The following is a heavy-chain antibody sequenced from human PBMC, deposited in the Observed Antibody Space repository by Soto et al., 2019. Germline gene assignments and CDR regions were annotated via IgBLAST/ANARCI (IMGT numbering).Heavy chain of an antibody. Sequence: SETLSLTCTVSGGSISSGGYYWSWIRQHPGKGLEWIGYIYYSGSTYYNPSLKSRVTISVDTSKNQFSLKLSSVTAADTAVYYCARARRDCSSTSCRHLDYWGQGTLVTVS. J-gene: IGHJ4*02. CDR3: ARARRDCSSTSCRHLDY. D-gene: IGHD2-2*01. CDR2: IYYSGST. CDR1: GGSISSGGYY. V-gene: IGHV4-31*03.